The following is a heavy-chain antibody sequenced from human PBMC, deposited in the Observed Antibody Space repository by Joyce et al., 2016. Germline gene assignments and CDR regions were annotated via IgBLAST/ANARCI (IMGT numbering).Heavy chain of an antibody. D-gene: IGHD3-22*01. CDR2: ISSSSRTI. J-gene: IGHJ4*02. Sequence: EVQLVESGGALVQPGGSLRLSFAASGFTFSSYSMNWVRQAPGKGLEWVSYISSSSRTIYSADSVKGRFTISRDNAKNSLFLRMNSLRDEDTAVYYCAKDLGSGYYSLDYWGQGTLVTVSS. CDR1: GFTFSSYS. CDR3: AKDLGSGYYSLDY. V-gene: IGHV3-48*02.